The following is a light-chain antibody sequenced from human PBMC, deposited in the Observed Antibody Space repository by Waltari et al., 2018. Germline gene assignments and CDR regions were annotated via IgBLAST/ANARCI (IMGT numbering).Light chain of an antibody. CDR3: QQFNNWPQT. V-gene: IGKV3-15*01. Sequence: EIVLTQSPATLSLSPGERATLSCRASQSVGSYLAWYQQKPGQAPRLLIYGASTRITGVPARFTGSGSGAEFSLTISSLQSEDVAIYYCQQFNNWPQTFGGGTQVEIK. CDR1: QSVGSY. J-gene: IGKJ4*01. CDR2: GAS.